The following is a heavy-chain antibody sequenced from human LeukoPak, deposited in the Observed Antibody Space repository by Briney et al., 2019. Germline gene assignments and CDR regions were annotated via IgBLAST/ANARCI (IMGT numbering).Heavy chain of an antibody. CDR2: INTDGSNT. CDR3: VVWGEDRSGHRFDF. J-gene: IGHJ4*02. CDR1: GFTFDYYW. V-gene: IGHV3-74*01. Sequence: GGSLRLSCAASGFTFDYYWMHWVRQVPGKGLMWVSRINTDGSNTHYADSVKGRFTISRDNAKNTLYLQMNGLRVEDTAVYYCVVWGEDRSGHRFDFWGQGILVTVSS. D-gene: IGHD3-22*01.